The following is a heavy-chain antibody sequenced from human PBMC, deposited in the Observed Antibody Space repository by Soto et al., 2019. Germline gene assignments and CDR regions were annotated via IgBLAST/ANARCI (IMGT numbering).Heavy chain of an antibody. CDR2: IYHSGST. CDR3: ARSTSFITPYWFDP. Sequence: NPSETLSLTCAVSGGSISSGGYSWSWIRQPPGKGLEWIGYIYHSGSTYYNPSLKSRVTISVDRSKNQFSLKLSSVTAADTAVYYCARSTSFITPYWFDPWGQGTLVTVSS. J-gene: IGHJ5*02. V-gene: IGHV4-30-2*01. D-gene: IGHD3-22*01. CDR1: GGSISSGGYS.